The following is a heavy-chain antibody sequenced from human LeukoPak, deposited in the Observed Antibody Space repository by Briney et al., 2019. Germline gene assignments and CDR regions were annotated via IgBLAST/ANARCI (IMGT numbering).Heavy chain of an antibody. V-gene: IGHV4-59*01. CDR3: ARNDCSSTSCYVGY. D-gene: IGHD2-2*01. CDR1: GGSFSSYY. Sequence: SETLSLTCAVYGGSFSSYYWSWIRQPPGKGLEWIGYIYYSGSTNYNPSLKSRVTISVDTSKNQFSLKLSSVTAADTAVYYCARNDCSSTSCYVGYWGQGTLVTVSS. CDR2: IYYSGST. J-gene: IGHJ4*02.